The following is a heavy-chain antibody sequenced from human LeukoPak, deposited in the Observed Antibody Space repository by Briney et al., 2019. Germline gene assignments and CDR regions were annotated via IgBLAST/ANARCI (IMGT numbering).Heavy chain of an antibody. Sequence: SETLSLTCTVSGGSLIDYYWSWIRQPPGKGLEWIGYIYYNGSTNYNPSLKSRVATSVDTSKNQFSLKLSSVTAADTAVYYCARGPRGGYYYYYYMDVWGKGTTVTVSS. J-gene: IGHJ6*03. CDR2: IYYNGST. CDR1: GGSLIDYY. D-gene: IGHD3-16*01. CDR3: ARGPRGGYYYYYYMDV. V-gene: IGHV4-59*01.